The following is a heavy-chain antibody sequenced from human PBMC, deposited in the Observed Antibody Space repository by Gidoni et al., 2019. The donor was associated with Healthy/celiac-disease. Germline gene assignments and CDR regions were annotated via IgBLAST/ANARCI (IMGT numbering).Heavy chain of an antibody. CDR2: IIPILGIA. D-gene: IGHD6-19*01. CDR3: ARGPRVAVDLVENLYYYYYYGMDV. J-gene: IGHJ6*02. Sequence: QVQLVQSGAEVKKPGSSVKVSCKASGGTFSSYTISWVRQAPGQGLEWMGRIIPILGIANYAQKFQGRVTITADKSTSTAYMELSSLRSEDTAVYYCARGPRVAVDLVENLYYYYYYGMDVWGQGTTVTVSS. V-gene: IGHV1-69*02. CDR1: GGTFSSYT.